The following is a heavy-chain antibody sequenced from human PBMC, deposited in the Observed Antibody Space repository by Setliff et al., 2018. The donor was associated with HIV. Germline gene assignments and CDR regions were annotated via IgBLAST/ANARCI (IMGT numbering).Heavy chain of an antibody. CDR2: ISAGGGST. D-gene: IGHD1-26*01. J-gene: IGHJ4*02. CDR3: ATDCAVVGGTGSLDS. V-gene: IGHV3-23*01. Sequence: PGGSLRLSCAVSGFTFSTYAMSWVRQAPGKGLEWVSTISAGGGSTYYADSVKGRFTISRDNAKNSLYLQMNSLRVEDTAVYYCATDCAVVGGTGSLDSWGQGTLVTVSS. CDR1: GFTFSTYA.